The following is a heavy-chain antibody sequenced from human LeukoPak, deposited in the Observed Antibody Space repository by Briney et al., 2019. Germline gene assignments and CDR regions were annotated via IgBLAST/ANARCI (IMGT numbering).Heavy chain of an antibody. CDR1: GFTFSSYA. CDR3: AKDLKRSGSYSFDY. Sequence: GGSLRLSCAASGFTFSSYAMSWFRQAPGKGLEWVSAISGSGGSTYYADSVKGRFTISRDNSKNTLYLQMNSLRAEDTAVYYCAKDLKRSGSYSFDYWGQGTLVTVSS. D-gene: IGHD1-26*01. CDR2: ISGSGGST. V-gene: IGHV3-23*01. J-gene: IGHJ4*02.